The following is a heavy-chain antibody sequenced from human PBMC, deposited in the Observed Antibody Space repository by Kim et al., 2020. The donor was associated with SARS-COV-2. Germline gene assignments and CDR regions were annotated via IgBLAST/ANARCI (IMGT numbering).Heavy chain of an antibody. Sequence: GGSLRLSCAASGFTLSSYGIHWVRQAPGKGLEWVVVISHDGNNKYYADSVKGRFTISRDNSKNTLYLQMNSLRAEDTAVYYCAKVGTAIWDYWYFDLWGRGTLVTVSS. D-gene: IGHD2-21*02. CDR1: GFTLSSYG. CDR2: ISHDGNNK. V-gene: IGHV3-30*18. J-gene: IGHJ2*01. CDR3: AKVGTAIWDYWYFDL.